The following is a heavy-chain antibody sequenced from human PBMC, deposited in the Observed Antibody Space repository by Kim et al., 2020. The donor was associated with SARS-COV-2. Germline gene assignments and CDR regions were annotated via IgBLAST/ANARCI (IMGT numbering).Heavy chain of an antibody. J-gene: IGHJ5*02. CDR2: INHSGST. D-gene: IGHD3-10*01. CDR3: ARGPSGSGSYAWFDP. Sequence: SETLSLTCAVYGGSFSGYYWSWIRQPPGKGLEWIGEINHSGSTNYNPSLKSRVTISVDTSKNQFSLKLSSVTAADTAVYYCARGPSGSGSYAWFDPWGQGTLVTVSS. CDR1: GGSFSGYY. V-gene: IGHV4-34*01.